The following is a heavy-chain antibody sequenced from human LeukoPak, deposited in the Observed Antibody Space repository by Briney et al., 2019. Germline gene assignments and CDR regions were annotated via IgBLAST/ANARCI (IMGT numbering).Heavy chain of an antibody. Sequence: SETLSLTCAVYGGSSRGYYWSWIRQPPGKGLEWIGEINHSASTNYNPSLKSRVTISVDTSKNQFSLKLSSVTAADTAVYYCARARITMVRGVIDYWGQGSLVTVSS. D-gene: IGHD3-10*01. J-gene: IGHJ4*02. CDR1: GGSSRGYY. CDR2: INHSAST. CDR3: ARARITMVRGVIDY. V-gene: IGHV4-34*01.